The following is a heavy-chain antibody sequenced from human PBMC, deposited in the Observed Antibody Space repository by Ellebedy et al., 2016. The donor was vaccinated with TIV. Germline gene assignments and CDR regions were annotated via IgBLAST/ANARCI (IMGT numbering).Heavy chain of an antibody. D-gene: IGHD6-19*01. Sequence: GESLKISCAASGFTFSDYYMSWIRQAPGKGLEWVSYISSSGSTIYYADSVKGRFTISRDNAKNSLYLQMNSLRAEDTAVYYCAREETPNSGYSSGHNWFDPWGQGTLVTVSS. CDR2: ISSSGSTI. V-gene: IGHV3-11*04. J-gene: IGHJ5*02. CDR3: AREETPNSGYSSGHNWFDP. CDR1: GFTFSDYY.